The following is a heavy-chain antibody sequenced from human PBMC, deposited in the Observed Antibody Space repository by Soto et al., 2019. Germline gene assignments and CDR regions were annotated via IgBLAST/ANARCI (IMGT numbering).Heavy chain of an antibody. CDR2: ISSTTNYI. J-gene: IGHJ6*02. D-gene: IGHD6-13*01. CDR1: GFTFTRYS. Sequence: PGGSLRLSCAAPGFTFTRYSMNWVRQAPGKGLEWVSSISSTTNYIYYGDSMKGRFTISRDNAKNSLYLEMNSLRSEDTAVYYCARATAAASYYYYGMDVWGQGTTVTVSS. CDR3: ARATAAASYYYYGMDV. V-gene: IGHV3-21*04.